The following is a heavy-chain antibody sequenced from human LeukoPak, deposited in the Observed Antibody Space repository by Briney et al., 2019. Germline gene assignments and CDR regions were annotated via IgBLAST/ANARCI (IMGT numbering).Heavy chain of an antibody. CDR1: GGSFSGYY. CDR2: INHSGST. Sequence: PSETLSLTCAVYGGSFSGYYWSWIRQPLGKGLEWIGEINHSGSTNYNPSLKSRVTISVDTSKNQFSLKLSSVTAADTAVYYCARSRASGWYRHTGFWYFDLWGRGTLVTVSS. D-gene: IGHD6-19*01. J-gene: IGHJ2*01. CDR3: ARSRASGWYRHTGFWYFDL. V-gene: IGHV4-34*01.